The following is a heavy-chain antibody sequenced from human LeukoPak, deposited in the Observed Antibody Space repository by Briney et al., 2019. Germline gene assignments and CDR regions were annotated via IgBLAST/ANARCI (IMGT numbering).Heavy chain of an antibody. CDR3: ARKGDIAVAGLVLDH. D-gene: IGHD6-19*01. Sequence: ASAKVSCKASGYTFTSYYLHWVRPAPGQGLEWMGIINPSAGSTSYAQKFQDRVTLTRDTSTSTVYMELSSLRSEDTAVYYCARKGDIAVAGLVLDHWGQGNPVTVSS. CDR2: INPSAGST. J-gene: IGHJ4*02. V-gene: IGHV1-46*01. CDR1: GYTFTSYY.